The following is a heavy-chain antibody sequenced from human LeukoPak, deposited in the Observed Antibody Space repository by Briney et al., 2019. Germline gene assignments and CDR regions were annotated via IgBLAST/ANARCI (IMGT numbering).Heavy chain of an antibody. CDR1: GGSIFSYY. J-gene: IGHJ4*02. CDR2: IYENERT. CDR3: ARGDCGTSSCYTFDS. Sequence: SETLSLTCTVSGGSIFSYYWSWIRQPPGEGLEWIGYIYENERTYYNPSLKSRVNISMDRSKNQFSLKLNSVTAADTAVYYCARGDCGTSSCYTFDSWGQGTLVTVSS. D-gene: IGHD2-2*02. V-gene: IGHV4-59*12.